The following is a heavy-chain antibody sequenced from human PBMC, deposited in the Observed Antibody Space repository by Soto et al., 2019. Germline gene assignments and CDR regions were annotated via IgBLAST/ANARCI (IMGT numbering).Heavy chain of an antibody. CDR2: ISNNGGST. J-gene: IGHJ4*02. CDR3: ARGGRYRDQ. D-gene: IGHD6-19*01. V-gene: IGHV3-64*02. Sequence: EVQLVESGEGLVQPGGSLRLSCAASGFTFSNHGMHWVRQAPGKGLEYVSAISNNGGSTHHADSVKGRFTISRDNSKSTLYLLMGSLTAADMAVYYCARGGRYRDQWGQGILVTVSS. CDR1: GFTFSNHG.